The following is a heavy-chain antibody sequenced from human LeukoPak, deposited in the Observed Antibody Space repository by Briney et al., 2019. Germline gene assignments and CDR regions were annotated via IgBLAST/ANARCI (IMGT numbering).Heavy chain of an antibody. J-gene: IGHJ4*02. CDR2: IYSGGNT. D-gene: IGHD5-24*01. V-gene: IGHV3-53*01. Sequence: PGGSLRLSCAASGFTVSSNYMTWVRQAPGKGLKWVSVIYSGGNTYYADSVKGRFTISRDNSKNTLYLQMNSLRAEDTAVYYCARIESGIDYWGRGTLVTVSS. CDR3: ARIESGIDY. CDR1: GFTVSSNY.